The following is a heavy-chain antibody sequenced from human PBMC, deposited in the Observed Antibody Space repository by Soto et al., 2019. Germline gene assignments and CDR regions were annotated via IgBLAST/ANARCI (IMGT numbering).Heavy chain of an antibody. CDR3: ARDSF. CDR1: GFTFGSDW. Sequence: QPGGSLRLSCAASGFTFGSDWMSWVRQAPGKGLEWVANINQDGGEKDYVDSVKGRFTISRDNAKNSLFLQMTSLRVEDTAVYHCARDSFWGQGTLVTVSS. J-gene: IGHJ4*02. V-gene: IGHV3-7*01. CDR2: INQDGGEK.